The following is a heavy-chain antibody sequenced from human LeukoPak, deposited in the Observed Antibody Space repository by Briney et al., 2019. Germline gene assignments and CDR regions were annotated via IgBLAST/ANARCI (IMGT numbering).Heavy chain of an antibody. CDR2: VNPDTGNT. Sequence: ASVKVSCKASGYIFTSYNINWVRQAPGQGPEWMGWVNPDTGNTGFAQKFQGRVTITQNSSLTAVYMELSSLTSEDTAVYYCARRGLVAGIYDLVYGFDLWGQGTMVTVSS. CDR1: GYIFTSYN. J-gene: IGHJ3*01. CDR3: ARRGLVAGIYDLVYGFDL. V-gene: IGHV1-8*03. D-gene: IGHD3/OR15-3a*01.